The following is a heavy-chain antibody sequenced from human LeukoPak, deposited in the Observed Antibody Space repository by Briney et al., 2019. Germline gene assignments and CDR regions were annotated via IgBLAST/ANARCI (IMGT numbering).Heavy chain of an antibody. CDR1: GGTFSSYA. V-gene: IGHV1-69*13. CDR3: ARDIPSIAAPAGAFDI. J-gene: IGHJ3*02. CDR2: IIPIFGTA. D-gene: IGHD6-6*01. Sequence: SVKVSCKASGGTFSSYAISWVRQAPGQGLEWMGGIIPIFGTANYAQKFQGRVTITADESTSTAYMELSSLRSEDTAVYYCARDIPSIAAPAGAFDIWGQGTMVTVSS.